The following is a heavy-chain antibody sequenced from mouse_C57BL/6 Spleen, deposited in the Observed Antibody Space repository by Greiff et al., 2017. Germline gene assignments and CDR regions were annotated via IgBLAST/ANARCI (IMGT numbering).Heavy chain of an antibody. CDR2: IDPSDSET. D-gene: IGHD3-3*01. Sequence: QVQLKQPGAELVRPGSSVKLSCKASGYTFTSYWMHWVKQRPIQGLEWIGNIDPSDSETHYNQKFKDKATLTVDKSSSTAYMQLSSLTSEDSAVYYCALGGKKGAWFAYWGQGTLVTVSA. CDR3: ALGGKKGAWFAY. V-gene: IGHV1-52*01. J-gene: IGHJ3*01. CDR1: GYTFTSYW.